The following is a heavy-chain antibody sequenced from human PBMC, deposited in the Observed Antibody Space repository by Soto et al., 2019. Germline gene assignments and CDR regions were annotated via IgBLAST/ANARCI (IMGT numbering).Heavy chain of an antibody. CDR2: INHSGAS. Sequence: SETLSLTCAVYGVSFSDYSWTWIRQSPGKGLEWIGEINHSGASYYNPSLESRVTISVDTSKNQFSLKLTSVTAADTAVYYCARDKITGLFDYWGKGTLVT. CDR1: GVSFSDYS. D-gene: IGHD2-8*02. CDR3: ARDKITGLFDY. V-gene: IGHV4-34*01. J-gene: IGHJ4*02.